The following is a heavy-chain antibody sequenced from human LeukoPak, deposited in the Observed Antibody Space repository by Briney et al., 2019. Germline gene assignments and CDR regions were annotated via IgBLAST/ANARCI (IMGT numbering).Heavy chain of an antibody. J-gene: IGHJ4*02. V-gene: IGHV3-7*01. CDR3: ATTYDSSGSR. CDR2: IKQDVSEK. CDR1: GFTFSNYW. D-gene: IGHD3-22*01. Sequence: PGGSLRLSCAASGFTFSNYWMSWVRQAPGKGLEWVANIKQDVSEKYYVDSVKGRFTISRDNAKNSVYLQMNSLRAEDTAVYYCATTYDSSGSRWGQGTLVTVSS.